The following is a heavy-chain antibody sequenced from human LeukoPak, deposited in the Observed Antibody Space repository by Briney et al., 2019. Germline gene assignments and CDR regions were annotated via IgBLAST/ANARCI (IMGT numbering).Heavy chain of an antibody. J-gene: IGHJ4*02. Sequence: PGGALRLSCAASGFTFGNYWMTWVRQAPGKGLEWVANMKEDGSQEYYVDSVKGRFTISRDNAKNSLYLQMNSLRAEDTAVYYCARDRAGYKFDYWGQGTLVTVSS. V-gene: IGHV3-7*01. CDR2: MKEDGSQE. CDR3: ARDRAGYKFDY. D-gene: IGHD5-18*01. CDR1: GFTFGNYW.